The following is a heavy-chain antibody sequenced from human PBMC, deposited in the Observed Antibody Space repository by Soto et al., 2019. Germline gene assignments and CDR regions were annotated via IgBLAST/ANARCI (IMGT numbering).Heavy chain of an antibody. CDR2: IYYSGST. D-gene: IGHD1-1*01. CDR1: GGSISSSSYY. V-gene: IGHV4-39*01. Sequence: QLQLQESGPGLVKPSETLSLTCTVSGGSISSSSYYWGWIRQPPGKGLEWIGSIYYSGSTYYNPSLKSRVTISVDTSKNQFSLKLSSVTAADTAVYYCARRPEGERGLYYFDYWGQGTLVTVSS. J-gene: IGHJ4*02. CDR3: ARRPEGERGLYYFDY.